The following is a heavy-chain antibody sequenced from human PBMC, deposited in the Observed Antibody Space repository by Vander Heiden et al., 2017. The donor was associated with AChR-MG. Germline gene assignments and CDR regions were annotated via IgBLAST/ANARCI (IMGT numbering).Heavy chain of an antibody. Sequence: EVQLVQSGAEVKKPGATVTISCKVSGYTFTDYYMHWVQQAPGKGLEWMGLVDPEDGETIYAEKFQGRVTITADTSTDTAYRELSSLRSEETAVYYCATDSTITSCGVASYGMDVWGQGTTVTVSS. CDR3: ATDSTITSCGVASYGMDV. CDR1: GYTFTDYY. D-gene: IGHD3-3*01. J-gene: IGHJ6*02. V-gene: IGHV1-69-2*01. CDR2: VDPEDGET.